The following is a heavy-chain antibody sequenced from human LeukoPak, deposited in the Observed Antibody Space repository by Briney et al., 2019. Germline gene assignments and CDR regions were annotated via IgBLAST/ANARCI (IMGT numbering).Heavy chain of an antibody. CDR3: ARRRSGYYFDY. D-gene: IGHD3-22*01. V-gene: IGHV5-51*01. J-gene: IGHJ4*02. CDR1: GYSFTTYW. Sequence: EPLKISCMGSGYSFTTYWIGWVRHMPGKGLEWMGIIYPGDSDTRYSPSFQGQVTISADKSISTAYLQWSSLKASDTAMYYCARRRSGYYFDYWGQGTLVTVSS. CDR2: IYPGDSDT.